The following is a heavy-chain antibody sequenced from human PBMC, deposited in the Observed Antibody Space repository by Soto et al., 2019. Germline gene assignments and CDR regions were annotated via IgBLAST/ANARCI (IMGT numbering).Heavy chain of an antibody. V-gene: IGHV4-59*08. CDR3: ARGFRGVYFDF. Sequence: LSDTCTVADGSIVSLYWSRIRQPPGKGLEWIGYIYYSASTYYNPSLKSRLTISIDTSKNQFSLKLSSVTAADTAMYFCARGFRGVYFDFWGQGTLVTIPS. CDR1: DGSIVSLY. CDR2: IYYSAST. J-gene: IGHJ4*02. D-gene: IGHD3-10*01.